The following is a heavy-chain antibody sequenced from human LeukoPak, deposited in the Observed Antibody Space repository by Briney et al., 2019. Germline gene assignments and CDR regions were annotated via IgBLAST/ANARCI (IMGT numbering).Heavy chain of an antibody. CDR3: ARDRGRTVVTPGPFSSDY. V-gene: IGHV1-24*01. J-gene: IGHJ4*02. Sequence: ASVKVSCMVCGYTLTELSMHWVRQAPGKRLEWMGGFDPEDGETIYAQKFQGRVTMTTDTSTSTAYMELRSLRSDDTAVYYCARDRGRTVVTPGPFSSDYWGQGTLVTVSS. D-gene: IGHD4-23*01. CDR1: GYTLTELS. CDR2: FDPEDGET.